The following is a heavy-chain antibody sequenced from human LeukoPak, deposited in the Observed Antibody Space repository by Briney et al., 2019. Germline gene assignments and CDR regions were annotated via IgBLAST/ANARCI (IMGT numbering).Heavy chain of an antibody. J-gene: IGHJ4*02. Sequence: PSETLSLTCTVSGDSIRSYYWSWIRQPPGKGLEWIGYMYHSGSTNYNPSLKSRATISVETSKNQFSLKLSSVTAADTAVYYCARGFGGYFDYWGQGTLVTVSS. D-gene: IGHD3-16*01. CDR2: MYHSGST. CDR1: GDSIRSYY. CDR3: ARGFGGYFDY. V-gene: IGHV4-59*01.